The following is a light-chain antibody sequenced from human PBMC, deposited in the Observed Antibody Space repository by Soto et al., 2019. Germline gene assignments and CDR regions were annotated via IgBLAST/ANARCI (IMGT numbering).Light chain of an antibody. V-gene: IGKV3-15*01. CDR1: QSVSSN. CDR3: QHYNNWPRT. CDR2: SAS. J-gene: IGKJ1*01. Sequence: EIVMTQSPATLSVSPGERATLSCRASQSVSSNLAWYQQKPGQAPRLLIFSASTRETGIPDRFSGSGSGTEFTLTISSLQSEDFAVYYCQHYNNWPRTFGQGTKVEIK.